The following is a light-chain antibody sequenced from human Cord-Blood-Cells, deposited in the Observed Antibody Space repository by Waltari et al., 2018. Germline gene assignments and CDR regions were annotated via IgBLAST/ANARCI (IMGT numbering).Light chain of an antibody. V-gene: IGKV3-11*01. CDR1: QGVSSY. J-gene: IGKJ3*01. CDR2: DAS. CDR3: QQRSNWPGFT. Sequence: EIVLTQSPATLSLSPGERATLSCRASQGVSSYLAWYQQKPGQAPRLLIYDASNRATGIPARFSGSGSGTDFTLTISSLEPEDFAVYYCQQRSNWPGFTFGPGTKVDIK.